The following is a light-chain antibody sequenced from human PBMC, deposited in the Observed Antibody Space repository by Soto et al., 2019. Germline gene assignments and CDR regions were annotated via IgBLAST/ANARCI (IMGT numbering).Light chain of an antibody. Sequence: EIVMTQSPATLSVSPGERANLSCRASQGIGSTLAWYQQKPGQTPRLLIYGASTRATGVPARFSGSGSGTEFTLTINSLQSEGFAVYYCQRYNNWPLTFGGGTKVDIK. V-gene: IGKV3-15*01. CDR1: QGIGST. J-gene: IGKJ4*01. CDR2: GAS. CDR3: QRYNNWPLT.